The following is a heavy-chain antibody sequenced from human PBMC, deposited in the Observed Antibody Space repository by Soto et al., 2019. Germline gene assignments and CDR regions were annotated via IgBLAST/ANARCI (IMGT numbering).Heavy chain of an antibody. CDR1: GYTFTSYA. CDR2: INAGNGNT. V-gene: IGHV1-3*01. CDR3: AKTRRYSITEDAFDI. J-gene: IGHJ3*02. D-gene: IGHD5-12*01. Sequence: ASVKVSCKASGYTFTSYAMHWVRQAPGQRLEWMGWINAGNGNTKYSQKFQGRVTITRDTSASTAYMELSSLRSEDTAVYYFAKTRRYSITEDAFDIWGQGTMVTVSS.